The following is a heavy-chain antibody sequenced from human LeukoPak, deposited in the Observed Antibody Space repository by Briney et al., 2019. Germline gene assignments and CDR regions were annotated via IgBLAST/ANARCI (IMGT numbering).Heavy chain of an antibody. V-gene: IGHV1-69*05. Sequence: ASVKVSCKASGGTFSSYAISWVRQAPGQGLEWMGGIIPIFGTANHAQKFQGRVTMTRDTSTSTVYMELSSLRSEDTAVYYCARARQSFGYWGQGTLVTVSS. J-gene: IGHJ4*02. CDR3: ARARQSFGY. CDR1: GGTFSSYA. CDR2: IIPIFGTA.